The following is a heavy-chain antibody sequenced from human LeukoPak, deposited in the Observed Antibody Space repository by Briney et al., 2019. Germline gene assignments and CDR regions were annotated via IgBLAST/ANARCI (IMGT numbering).Heavy chain of an antibody. V-gene: IGHV3-48*03. CDR1: GFIFSSYA. CDR3: ARELVVAGAFDI. J-gene: IGHJ3*02. D-gene: IGHD2-2*01. Sequence: GGSLRLSCAASGFIFSSYAMNWVRQAPGKGLEWVSYISTSGSTIYYADSVKGRFTISRDSAKNSLYLQMNSLRAEDTAVYYCARELVVAGAFDIWGQGTMVTVSS. CDR2: ISTSGSTI.